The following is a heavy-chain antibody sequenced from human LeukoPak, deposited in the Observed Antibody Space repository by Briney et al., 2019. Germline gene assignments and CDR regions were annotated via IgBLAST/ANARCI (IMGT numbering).Heavy chain of an antibody. CDR2: IYYTGST. D-gene: IGHD2-15*01. J-gene: IGHJ4*02. CDR1: GGSISSYY. V-gene: IGHV4-59*01. CDR3: ARAPSDCSGASCYIFDY. Sequence: PSETLYLTCTVSGGSISSYYWSWIRQPPGKGLEWIGYIYYTGSTYYNPSLKSRVTISVDTSKNQFSLKLSSVTAADTAVYYCARAPSDCSGASCYIFDYWGQGTLVTVSS.